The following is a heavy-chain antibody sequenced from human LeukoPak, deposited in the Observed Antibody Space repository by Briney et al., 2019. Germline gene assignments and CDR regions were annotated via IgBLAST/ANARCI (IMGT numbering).Heavy chain of an antibody. J-gene: IGHJ4*02. D-gene: IGHD6-6*01. CDR1: GFTFGDYW. CDR3: ARSRYSSSSGGIDY. Sequence: GTPLRLSCVASGFTFGDYWMHWVRQTPGKGLVWVSRINGDGETTDYADSVKGRFAISRDSDTLYLQMSGLSVEDTAVYYCARSRYSSSSGGIDYWGQGTMVTVSS. V-gene: IGHV3-74*01. CDR2: INGDGETT.